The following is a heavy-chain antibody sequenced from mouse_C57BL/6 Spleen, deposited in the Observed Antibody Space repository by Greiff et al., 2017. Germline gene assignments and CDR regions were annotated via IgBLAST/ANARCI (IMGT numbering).Heavy chain of an antibody. J-gene: IGHJ1*03. CDR3: ALYYSNATEV. D-gene: IGHD2-5*01. Sequence: VQLQQPGAELVRPGSSVKLSCKASGYTFTSYWMHWVKQRPIQGLEWIGNIDPSDSETHYNQKFKDKATLTVDKSSSTAYMQLSSLTSEDSAVYYCALYYSNATEVWGTGTTVTVSS. V-gene: IGHV1-52*01. CDR1: GYTFTSYW. CDR2: IDPSDSET.